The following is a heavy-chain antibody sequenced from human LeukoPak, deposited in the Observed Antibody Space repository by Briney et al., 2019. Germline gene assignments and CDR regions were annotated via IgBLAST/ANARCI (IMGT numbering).Heavy chain of an antibody. Sequence: SETLSLTCTVAGGSISSYYWSWIRQPPGEGLEWIGYIYTSGSPNNNPSLRSRVTISVDPSTNQLSLKLSSVTAADTAVYYCARMTLYYDVWSPNPGGMDVWGKGTTVTVSS. CDR1: GGSISSYY. CDR3: ARMTLYYDVWSPNPGGMDV. CDR2: IYTSGSP. D-gene: IGHD3-3*01. V-gene: IGHV4-4*09. J-gene: IGHJ6*04.